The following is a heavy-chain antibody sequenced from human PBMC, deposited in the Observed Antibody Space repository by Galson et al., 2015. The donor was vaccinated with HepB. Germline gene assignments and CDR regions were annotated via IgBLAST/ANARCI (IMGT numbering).Heavy chain of an antibody. Sequence: SVKVSCKASGYRFSGYVISWIRQAPGQGLEWMGWVNPDTGNTKYGHRFEGRVTMTEDTSTSIAYMELRNLTSDDTAVYYCARSSVDFWYWGQGALVTVSS. CDR1: GYRFSGYV. D-gene: IGHD3-3*01. CDR2: VNPDTGNT. CDR3: ARSSVDFWY. J-gene: IGHJ4*02. V-gene: IGHV1-18*01.